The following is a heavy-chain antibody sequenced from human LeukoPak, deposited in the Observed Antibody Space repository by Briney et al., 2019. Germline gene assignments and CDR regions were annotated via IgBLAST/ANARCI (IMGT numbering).Heavy chain of an antibody. D-gene: IGHD6-13*01. CDR3: ARGYSSSWYFNWFDP. CDR1: GFTFSDYS. J-gene: IGHJ5*02. CDR2: ISSSGSTI. V-gene: IGHV3-11*01. Sequence: GGSLRLSCAASGFTFSDYSMNWVRQAPGKGLEWVSYISSSGSTIYYADSVKGRFTISRDNAKNSLYLQMNSLRAEDTAVYYCARGYSSSWYFNWFDPWGQGTLVTVSS.